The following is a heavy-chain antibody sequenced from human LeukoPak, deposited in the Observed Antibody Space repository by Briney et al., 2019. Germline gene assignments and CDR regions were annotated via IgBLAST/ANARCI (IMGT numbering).Heavy chain of an antibody. CDR1: GYSFTSYW. J-gene: IGHJ4*02. D-gene: IGHD2-15*01. V-gene: IGHV5-10-1*01. CDR2: VGSSDSYT. Sequence: GESLKISCKGSGYSFTSYWISWARRVPGKGLEWMGRVGSSDSYTNYSPSFQGHVTISPDKSISTAYLQWSSLKASDTAMYYCARFQYCSGGSCYNYFDCWGQGTLVTVSS. CDR3: ARFQYCSGGSCYNYFDC.